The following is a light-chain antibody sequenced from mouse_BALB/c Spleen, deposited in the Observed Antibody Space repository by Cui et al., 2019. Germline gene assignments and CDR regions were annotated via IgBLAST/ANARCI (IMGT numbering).Light chain of an antibody. CDR2: YTQ. V-gene: IGKV10-96*01. CDR3: QQVNTLT. Sequence: IPMTQTTSSLSASLGDRVLISCRASQDISNYLNWHQQKPDGTVKLLIDYTQRLHVGVPSRFSGSGAGTDYSLTSSNLEQEDIATYFRQQVNTLTFGSGTKLEIK. CDR1: QDISNY. J-gene: IGKJ4*01.